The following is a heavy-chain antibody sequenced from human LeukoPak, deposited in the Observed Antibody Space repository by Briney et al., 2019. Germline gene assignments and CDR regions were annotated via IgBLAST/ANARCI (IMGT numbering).Heavy chain of an antibody. CDR2: IIPILGIA. V-gene: IGHV1-69*04. D-gene: IGHD4-17*01. CDR3: AREDYGDNYYYGMDV. CDR1: EGTFSSYA. Sequence: SVKVSCKASEGTFSSYAISWVRQAPGQGLEWMGRIIPILGIANYAQKFQGRVTITADKSTSTAYMELSSLRSEDTAVYYCAREDYGDNYYYGMDVWGQGTTVTVSS. J-gene: IGHJ6*02.